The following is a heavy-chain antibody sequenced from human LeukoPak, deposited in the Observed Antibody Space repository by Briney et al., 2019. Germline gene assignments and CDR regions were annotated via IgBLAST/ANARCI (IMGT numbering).Heavy chain of an antibody. J-gene: IGHJ4*02. CDR1: GYTFTSYG. CDR3: ARSYSSGWYEGFCFDY. V-gene: IGHV1-18*01. D-gene: IGHD6-19*01. CDR2: ISAYNGNT. Sequence: ASVKVSCKASGYTFTSYGIIWVRQAPGQGLEWMGWISAYNGNTNYAQKLQGRVTMTTDTSTSTAYMELRSLRSDDTAVYYCARSYSSGWYEGFCFDYWGQGTLVTVSS.